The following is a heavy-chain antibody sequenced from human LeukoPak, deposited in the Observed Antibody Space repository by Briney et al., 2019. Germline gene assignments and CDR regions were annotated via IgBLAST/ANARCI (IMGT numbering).Heavy chain of an antibody. Sequence: WETLSLTCTVSGAATTSNYWAWIRQSPEKGLEWIGYIYNYGSTKYEPSLKSRVSISEDTAKNQLSLNLKSVTAADTAVYYCARGVGYGDSRHYDHWGHGILVTVSS. J-gene: IGHJ4*01. CDR2: IYNYGST. V-gene: IGHV4-59*01. D-gene: IGHD4-17*01. CDR1: GAATTSNY. CDR3: ARGVGYGDSRHYDH.